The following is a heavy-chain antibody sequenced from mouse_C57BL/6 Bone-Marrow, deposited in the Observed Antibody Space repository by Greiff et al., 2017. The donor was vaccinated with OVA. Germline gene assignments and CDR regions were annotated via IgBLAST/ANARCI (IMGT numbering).Heavy chain of an antibody. CDR2: ISYDGSN. J-gene: IGHJ2*01. D-gene: IGHD1-1*01. Sequence: EVQLQQSGPGLVKPSQSLSLTCSVTGYSITSGYYWNWIRQFPGNKLEWMGYISYDGSNNYNPSLKNRISITRDTSKNQFFLKLNSVTIEDTATYYCAREGLRGFDYWGQGTTLTVSS. V-gene: IGHV3-6*01. CDR3: AREGLRGFDY. CDR1: GYSITSGYY.